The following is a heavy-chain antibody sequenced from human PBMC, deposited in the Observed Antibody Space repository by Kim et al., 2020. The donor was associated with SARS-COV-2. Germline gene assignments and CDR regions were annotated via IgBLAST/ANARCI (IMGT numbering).Heavy chain of an antibody. CDR3: ARYDSSGYPFDY. D-gene: IGHD3-22*01. V-gene: IGHV3-33*01. CDR2: IWYDGSNK. J-gene: IGHJ4*02. Sequence: GGSLRLSCAASGFTFSSYGMHWVRQAPGKGLEWVAVIWYDGSNKYYADSVKGRFTISRDNSKNTLYLQMNSLRAEDTAVYYCARYDSSGYPFDYWGQGTLVTVSS. CDR1: GFTFSSYG.